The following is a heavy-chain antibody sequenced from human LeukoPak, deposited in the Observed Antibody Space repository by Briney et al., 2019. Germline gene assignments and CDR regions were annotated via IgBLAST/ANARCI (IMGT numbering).Heavy chain of an antibody. D-gene: IGHD3-22*01. CDR3: ARPTSSFDSSGYFDY. Sequence: PGGSLRLSCAASGFTFSSYHMNGGREAPGKGLGWGSYISSSGSPTHYAASVKGRFTISRDNAKNSLYLQMTSLRDEDTAVYYCARPTSSFDSSGYFDYWGQGTLVTVSS. CDR1: GFTFSSYH. CDR2: ISSSGSPT. V-gene: IGHV3-48*02. J-gene: IGHJ4*02.